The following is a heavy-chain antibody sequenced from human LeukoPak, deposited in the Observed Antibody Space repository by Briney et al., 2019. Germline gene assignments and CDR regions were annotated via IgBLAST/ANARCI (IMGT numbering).Heavy chain of an antibody. CDR1: GFTFTSSA. CDR3: ATLDYDSSVGAFDI. V-gene: IGHV1-58*02. CDR2: IVVGSGNT. Sequence: SVKVSCKASGFTFTSSAMQWVRQARGQRLEWIGWIVVGSGNTNYAQKFQERVTMTRDTSTSTVYMELSSLRSEDTAVYYCATLDYDSSVGAFDIWGQGTMVTVSS. D-gene: IGHD3-22*01. J-gene: IGHJ3*02.